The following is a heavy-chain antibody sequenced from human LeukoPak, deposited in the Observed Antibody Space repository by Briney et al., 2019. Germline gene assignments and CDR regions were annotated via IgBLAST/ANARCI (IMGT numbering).Heavy chain of an antibody. CDR3: ASRPFPASLVY. J-gene: IGHJ4*02. Sequence: TETLSLTCAVYGGSFSGYYWSWIRQPPGKGLEWIGEINHSGSTNYNPSLKSRVTISVDTSKNQFSLKLRSVTAADTAVYYCASRPFPASLVYWGQGTLVTVSP. D-gene: IGHD2-2*01. CDR2: INHSGST. CDR1: GGSFSGYY. V-gene: IGHV4-34*01.